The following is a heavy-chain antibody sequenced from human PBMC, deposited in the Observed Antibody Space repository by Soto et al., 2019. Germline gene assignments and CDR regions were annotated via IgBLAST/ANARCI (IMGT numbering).Heavy chain of an antibody. CDR1: GFTFSSYA. V-gene: IGHV3-23*01. Sequence: EVQLLESGGGLVQPGGSLRLSCAASGFTFSSYAMSWVRQAPGKGLEWVSAISGSGGSTYYADSVKGRFTISRDNSKNTLYLQMNSLRAEDTAVYYCAKESGAKKRAITMVRGNMDVWGQGTTVTVSS. D-gene: IGHD3-10*01. J-gene: IGHJ6*02. CDR2: ISGSGGST. CDR3: AKESGAKKRAITMVRGNMDV.